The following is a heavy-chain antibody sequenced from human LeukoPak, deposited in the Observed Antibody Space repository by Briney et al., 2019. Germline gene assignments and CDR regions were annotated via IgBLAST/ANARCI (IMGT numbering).Heavy chain of an antibody. CDR3: ARDFGYCSGGSCYPENWFDP. V-gene: IGHV1-2*02. J-gene: IGHJ5*02. Sequence: ASVKVSCKASGYIFTGYYMHWVRQAPGQGLEWMGWINPNSGGTNYAQKFQGRVTMTRDTSISTAYMEVSRLRSGDTAVYFCARDFGYCSGGSCYPENWFDPWGQGTLVTVSS. CDR2: INPNSGGT. D-gene: IGHD2-15*01. CDR1: GYIFTGYY.